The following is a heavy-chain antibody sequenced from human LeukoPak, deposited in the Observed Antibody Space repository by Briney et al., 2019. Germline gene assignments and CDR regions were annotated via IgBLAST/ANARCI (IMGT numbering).Heavy chain of an antibody. CDR3: ARVIETSSGWYGIDY. Sequence: GRSLRLSCAASGFTFSSYAMHWVRQAPGKGLEWVAVISYDGSNKYYADSVKGRFTISRGNSKNTLYLQMNSLRAEDTAVYYCARVIETSSGWYGIDYWGQGTLVTVSS. J-gene: IGHJ4*02. V-gene: IGHV3-30-3*01. CDR1: GFTFSSYA. D-gene: IGHD6-19*01. CDR2: ISYDGSNK.